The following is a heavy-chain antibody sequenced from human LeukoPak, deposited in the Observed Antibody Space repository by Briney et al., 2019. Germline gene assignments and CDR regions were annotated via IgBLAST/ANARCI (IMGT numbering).Heavy chain of an antibody. CDR3: AREYFTAGFDY. Sequence: ASVKVSCKASGYTFTDNYMHWVRQAPGQGLEWMGWINPNSGGTNYAQKFQGRVTMTRDTSISTAYMELSRLRSDDTAVYYCAREYFTAGFDYWGQGTLVTVSS. J-gene: IGHJ4*02. V-gene: IGHV1-2*02. CDR2: INPNSGGT. CDR1: GYTFTDNY. D-gene: IGHD2/OR15-2a*01.